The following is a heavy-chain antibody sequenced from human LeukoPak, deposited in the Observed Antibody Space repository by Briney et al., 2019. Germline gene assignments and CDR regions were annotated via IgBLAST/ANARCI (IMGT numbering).Heavy chain of an antibody. D-gene: IGHD3-22*01. Sequence: SETLSLTCTVSGGSISSYYWSWIRQPPGKGLEWIGYIYYSGSTNYNPSLKSRVTISVDTSKNQFSLKLSSVTAADTAVYYCARVVPRMIVVPWYFDLWGRGTLVTVSS. J-gene: IGHJ2*01. CDR2: IYYSGST. CDR1: GGSISSYY. V-gene: IGHV4-59*01. CDR3: ARVVPRMIVVPWYFDL.